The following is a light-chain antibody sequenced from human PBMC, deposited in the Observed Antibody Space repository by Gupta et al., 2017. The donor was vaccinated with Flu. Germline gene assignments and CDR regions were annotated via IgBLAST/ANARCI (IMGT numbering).Light chain of an antibody. CDR2: LAS. V-gene: IGKV2-28*01. CDR3: MQALETWT. Sequence: PVTPGEPASISCRSSQSRLHHSGRNYVDWYLQKPGQSPQLLIYLASDRASGVPDRFSGSGSGRDFTLNISRVQAEDVGVYYCMQALETWTFGQGTKVEIK. J-gene: IGKJ1*01. CDR1: QSRLHHSGRNY.